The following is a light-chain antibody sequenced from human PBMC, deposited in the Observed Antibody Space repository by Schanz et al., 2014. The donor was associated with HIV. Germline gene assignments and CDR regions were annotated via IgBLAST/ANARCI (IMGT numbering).Light chain of an antibody. CDR3: QQRSNWPPSPT. CDR1: QSVKSNF. V-gene: IGKV3D-20*02. J-gene: IGKJ5*01. Sequence: EIVLTQSPGTLSLSPGERGTLSCRASQSVKSNFIGWYQQKPGQAPRLLIFGASNRATGIPDRFSGGVSGTDFTLTISRVEPEDYAVYYCQQRSNWPPSPTFGQGTRLEIK. CDR2: GAS.